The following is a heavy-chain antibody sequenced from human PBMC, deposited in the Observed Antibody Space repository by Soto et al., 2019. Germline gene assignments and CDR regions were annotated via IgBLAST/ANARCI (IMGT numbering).Heavy chain of an antibody. CDR3: ARGGSGYNC. CDR1: GGSFSNFG. Sequence: GASVKVSCKASGGSFSNFGISWVRQAPGQGLEWMGGIVPVFGRPNYAQRFRGRLTITADESTSTGYMELISLRSDDTAVYYCARGGSGYNCWGQGTQVTVSS. CDR2: IVPVFGRP. D-gene: IGHD5-12*01. V-gene: IGHV1-69*13. J-gene: IGHJ4*02.